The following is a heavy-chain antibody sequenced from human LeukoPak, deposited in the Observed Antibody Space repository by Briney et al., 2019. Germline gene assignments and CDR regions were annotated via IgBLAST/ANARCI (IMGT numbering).Heavy chain of an antibody. V-gene: IGHV1-18*04. J-gene: IGHJ4*02. CDR2: ISFYNGNK. CDR1: GYTFISYG. Sequence: EASVKVSCMASGYTFISYGISWVQQAPGQGLEWMGWISFYNGNKNYAQKLQGRVTMTTDTSTSTAYMELRSLRSDDTAVYYCARGGGYGGFEYWGQGTRVTVSS. CDR3: ARGGGYGGFEY. D-gene: IGHD5-12*01.